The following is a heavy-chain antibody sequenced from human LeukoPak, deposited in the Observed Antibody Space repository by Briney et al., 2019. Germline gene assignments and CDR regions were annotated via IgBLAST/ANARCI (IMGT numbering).Heavy chain of an antibody. CDR1: GFTFSSYS. V-gene: IGHV3-21*01. D-gene: IGHD1-26*01. CDR2: ISSSSSYI. CDR3: ARDEVVGAIYY. Sequence: GGSLRLSCAASGFTFSSYSTNWVRQAPGKGLEWVSSISSSSSYIYYADSVKGRFTISRDNAKNSLYLQMNSLRAEDTAVYYCARDEVVGAIYYWGQGTLVTVSS. J-gene: IGHJ4*02.